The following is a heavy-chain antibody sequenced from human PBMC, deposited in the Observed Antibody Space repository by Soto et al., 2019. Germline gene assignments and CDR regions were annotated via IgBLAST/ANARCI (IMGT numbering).Heavy chain of an antibody. CDR1: GGSISSNSYY. Sequence: SETRSRTWSVSGGSISSNSYYGAWIRQPPGKVLEWIGTLYYSGTTYSTASLKSRVIISVDTSKNQFSLKLTSVTAADTAVYHCATSPPTDPLLGTPRDWFDPWGQGTLVTVS. D-gene: IGHD1-1*01. J-gene: IGHJ5*02. CDR3: ATSPPTDPLLGTPRDWFDP. CDR2: LYYSGTT. V-gene: IGHV4-39*01.